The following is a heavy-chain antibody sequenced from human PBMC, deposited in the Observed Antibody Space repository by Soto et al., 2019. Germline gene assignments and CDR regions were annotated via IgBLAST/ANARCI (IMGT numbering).Heavy chain of an antibody. Sequence: GGSLRLSCAASGFTFSSYWMHWVRQAPGKGLVWVSRINSDGSSTSYADSVKGRFTISRDNAKNTLYLQMNSLRAEDTAVYYCARVGGDYYYGMDVWGQGTTVTVSS. CDR1: GFTFSSYW. V-gene: IGHV3-74*01. CDR2: INSDGSST. D-gene: IGHD1-26*01. CDR3: ARVGGDYYYGMDV. J-gene: IGHJ6*02.